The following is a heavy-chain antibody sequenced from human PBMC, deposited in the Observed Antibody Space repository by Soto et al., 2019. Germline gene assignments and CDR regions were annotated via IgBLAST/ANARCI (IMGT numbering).Heavy chain of an antibody. J-gene: IGHJ6*02. CDR2: ISYDGSNK. Sequence: QVQLVESGGGVVQPGRSLRLSCAASGFTFSSYAMHWVRQAPGKGLEWVAVISYDGSNKYYADSVKGRFTISRDNSKNTLYLQMNSLRAEDTAVYYCARGTYYYGSGPYGMDVWGQGTTVTVSS. CDR1: GFTFSSYA. V-gene: IGHV3-30-3*01. D-gene: IGHD3-10*01. CDR3: ARGTYYYGSGPYGMDV.